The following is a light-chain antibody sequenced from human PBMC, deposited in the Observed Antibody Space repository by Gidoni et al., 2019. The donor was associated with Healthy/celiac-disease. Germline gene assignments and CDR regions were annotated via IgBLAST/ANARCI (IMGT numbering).Light chain of an antibody. CDR2: GAS. CDR1: QSVTSNY. V-gene: IGKV3-20*01. CDR3: QQYVTSQLT. J-gene: IGKJ4*01. Sequence: ELVFTHSPGTLSLSPGERATLSCRASQSVTSNYLAWYQHKPGQAPRLLIYGASRRATGIPDRFSGSGSGTDFTLTISRLEPGDFAVYYCQQYVTSQLTFGGGTKVEIK.